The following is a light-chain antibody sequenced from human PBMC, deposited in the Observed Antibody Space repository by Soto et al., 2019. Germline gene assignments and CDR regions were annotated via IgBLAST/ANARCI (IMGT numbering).Light chain of an antibody. Sequence: IVLTQSPGTLSLSPGERATLSCRASQSVSSSYLAWYQQKPGQAPRLLIYGASSRATGIPDRFSGSGSGTDFTLTISRLEPEDFAVYYSQQYGSSPLTFGGGTKVDIK. CDR1: QSVSSSY. CDR3: QQYGSSPLT. CDR2: GAS. J-gene: IGKJ4*01. V-gene: IGKV3-20*01.